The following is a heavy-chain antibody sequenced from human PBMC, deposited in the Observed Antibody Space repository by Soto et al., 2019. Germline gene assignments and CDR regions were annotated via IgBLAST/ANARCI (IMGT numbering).Heavy chain of an antibody. J-gene: IGHJ6*02. CDR2: ISAYNGNT. CDR1: GYTFTSYG. Sequence: ASVKVSCKASGYTFTSYGISWVRQAPGQGLEWMGWISAYNGNTNYAQELQGRVTMTTDTSTSTAYMELRSLRSDDTAVYYCARDLGYCSGGSCPGAYYYYGMDVWGQGTTVNVSS. V-gene: IGHV1-18*01. CDR3: ARDLGYCSGGSCPGAYYYYGMDV. D-gene: IGHD2-15*01.